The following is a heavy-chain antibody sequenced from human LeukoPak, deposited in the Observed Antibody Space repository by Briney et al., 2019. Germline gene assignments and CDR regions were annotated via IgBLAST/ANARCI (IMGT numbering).Heavy chain of an antibody. D-gene: IGHD3-22*01. CDR2: IYYSGST. J-gene: IGHJ5*02. CDR3: ARHAITMIVVVPLTGDWFDP. CDR1: GFTFSSYSMN. V-gene: IGHV4-39*01. Sequence: GSLRLSCAASGFTFSSYSMNWVRQAPGKGLEWVGSIYYSGSTYYNPSLKSRVTISVDTSKNQFSLKLSSVTAADTAVYYCARHAITMIVVVPLTGDWFDPWGQGTLVTVSS.